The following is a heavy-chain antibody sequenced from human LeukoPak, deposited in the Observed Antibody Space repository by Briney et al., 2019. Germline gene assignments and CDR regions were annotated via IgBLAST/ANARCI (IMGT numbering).Heavy chain of an antibody. CDR2: VSGSGSSA. Sequence: PGGSLRLSCAASGFTFSNYGMSWVRQAPGKGLEWVSVVSGSGSSAYYTDSVKGRFTISRDNSKNPLYQQMNNLRVEDAAVYHCARDLRGAVRSWDYW. CDR3: ARDLRGAVRSWDY. J-gene: IGHJ4*01. CDR1: GFTFSNYG. V-gene: IGHV3-23*01.